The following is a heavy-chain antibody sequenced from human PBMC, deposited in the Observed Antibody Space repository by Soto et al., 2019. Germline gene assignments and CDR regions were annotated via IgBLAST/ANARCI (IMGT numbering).Heavy chain of an antibody. Sequence: PGGSLRLSCAASGFTVSSNYMSWVRQAPGKGLELVSVIYSDGSTYYADSVKGRFTISRDNSRNTLYLQMNSLRAEDTAVYYCATYGLSRYSTGWYGRSGKYFDYWGQGTLVTVSS. D-gene: IGHD6-19*01. CDR1: GFTVSSNY. J-gene: IGHJ4*02. CDR3: ATYGLSRYSTGWYGRSGKYFDY. CDR2: IYSDGST. V-gene: IGHV3-53*01.